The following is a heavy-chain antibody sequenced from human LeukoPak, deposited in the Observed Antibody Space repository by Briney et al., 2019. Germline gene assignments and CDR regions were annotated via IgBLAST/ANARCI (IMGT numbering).Heavy chain of an antibody. CDR2: IYVDGRTT. J-gene: IGHJ5*02. V-gene: IGHV3-74*01. Sequence: PGGSLRLSCVASGFTFSNYWMHWVRQPPGKGLVWVSRIYVDGRTTNYAVSVKGRFTISRDNAKNTVYLEMNSLSVEDTATYYCIRDFRSADLWGQGTLVTVTS. CDR3: IRDFRSADL. CDR1: GFTFSNYW.